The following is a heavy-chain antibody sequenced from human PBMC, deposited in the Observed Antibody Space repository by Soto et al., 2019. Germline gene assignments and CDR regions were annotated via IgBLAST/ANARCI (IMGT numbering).Heavy chain of an antibody. V-gene: IGHV1-46*01. CDR3: ARASGEGSPYFAY. CDR1: GYTFTSHY. Sequence: GASVKVSCKASGYTFTSHYMHCVRQAPGQGLEWMGIINPTGGSTNYAQKFQGRVTMTRDTSTSTVYMELISLRSEDTAVYYCARASGEGSPYFAYWGQGTLVTVSS. J-gene: IGHJ4*02. CDR2: INPTGGST. D-gene: IGHD3-10*01.